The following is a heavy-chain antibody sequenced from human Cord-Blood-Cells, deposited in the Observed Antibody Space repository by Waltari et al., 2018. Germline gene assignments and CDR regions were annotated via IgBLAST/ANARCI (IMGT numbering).Heavy chain of an antibody. J-gene: IGHJ4*02. CDR1: GFTFSSYG. D-gene: IGHD3-10*01. CDR3: AKDQDYGYFDY. V-gene: IGHV3-30*18. CDR2: ISYEGSTK. Sequence: QVQLVESGGGVVQPGRSLRLSCAASGFTFSSYGMHWVRQAPGKGLEWVAFISYEGSTKYYADSVKGRFTISRDNSKNTLYLQMNSLRAEDTAVYYCAKDQDYGYFDYWGQRTLVTVSS.